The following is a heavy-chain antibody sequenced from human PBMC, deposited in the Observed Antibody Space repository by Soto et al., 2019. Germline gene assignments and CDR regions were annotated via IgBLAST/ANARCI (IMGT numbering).Heavy chain of an antibody. CDR2: IIPILGIA. D-gene: IGHD2-15*01. CDR3: ATSPKGYCSGGSCYDQPN. J-gene: IGHJ4*02. Sequence: SVKVSCKASGGTFSSYTISWVRQAPGQGLEWMGRIIPILGIANYAQKFQGRVTITADKSTSTAYMELSSLRSEDTAVYYCATSPKGYCSGGSCYDQPNWGQGTLVTVSS. V-gene: IGHV1-69*02. CDR1: GGTFSSYT.